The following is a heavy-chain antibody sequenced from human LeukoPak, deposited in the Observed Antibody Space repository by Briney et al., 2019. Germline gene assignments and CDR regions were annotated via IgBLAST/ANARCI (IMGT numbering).Heavy chain of an antibody. V-gene: IGHV5-51*01. J-gene: IGHJ3*02. CDR2: IYPGDSDT. Sequence: GESLQISCKGSGYSFTNYSIAWVRQMSGKGLEWMGIIYPGDSDTIYSPSFQGQVTISADKSIGTAYLQWSSLEASYTAMSYWARRYDFWGDAFHIWGQGTMVSVSS. D-gene: IGHD3-3*01. CDR3: ARRYDFWGDAFHI. CDR1: GYSFTNYS.